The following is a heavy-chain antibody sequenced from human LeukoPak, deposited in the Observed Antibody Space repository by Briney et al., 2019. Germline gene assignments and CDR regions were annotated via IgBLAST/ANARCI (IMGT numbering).Heavy chain of an antibody. D-gene: IGHD6-13*01. CDR1: GYSFTTYW. CDR2: IYPGDSDT. Sequence: GESLKISCRGSGYSFTTYWIGWVRQMTGKGLEWMGIIYPGDSDTRYSPSFQGQVTISADKSISTAYLQWSSLKASDTAMYYCARQRQQLANYYYYYMDVWGKGTTVTVSS. CDR3: ARQRQQLANYYYYYMDV. J-gene: IGHJ6*03. V-gene: IGHV5-51*01.